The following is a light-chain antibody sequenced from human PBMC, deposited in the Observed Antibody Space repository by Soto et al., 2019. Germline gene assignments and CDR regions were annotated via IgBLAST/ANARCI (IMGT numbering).Light chain of an antibody. J-gene: IGKJ5*01. Sequence: DIQMTQSPSSLSASVGDRVTITCRASQSISSYLNWYQQKPGKAPKLLIYAAYSLQIGVPSTFSGSRSGPDFTLTISSLQPEDFATYYCQQSYSTLITFGQGTRLEIK. V-gene: IGKV1-39*01. CDR1: QSISSY. CDR2: AAY. CDR3: QQSYSTLIT.